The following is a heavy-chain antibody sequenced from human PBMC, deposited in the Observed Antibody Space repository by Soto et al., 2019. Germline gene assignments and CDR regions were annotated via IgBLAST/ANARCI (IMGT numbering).Heavy chain of an antibody. CDR2: MNLDSGNT. J-gene: IGHJ5*02. CDR1: RYTFPTSY. Sequence: QVQLVQSGAAVKKPGASVRVSCEASRYTFPTSYINWVRQAAGQGLEWMGWMNLDSGNTGYAQKFQGRITLTRSTSMGTAYLELSSLNSEDSAVYYCARGASPWGQGTLVTVSS. CDR3: ARGASP. V-gene: IGHV1-8*01.